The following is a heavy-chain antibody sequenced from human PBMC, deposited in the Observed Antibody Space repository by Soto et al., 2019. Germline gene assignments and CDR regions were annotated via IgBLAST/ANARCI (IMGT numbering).Heavy chain of an antibody. D-gene: IGHD2-15*01. CDR3: SRDYLVALHRVIAY. CDR1: GFTFSSYG. J-gene: IGHJ4*02. CDR2: IWYDGSNK. V-gene: IGHV3-33*01. Sequence: QVQLVESGGGVVQPGRSLRLSCAASGFTFSSYGMHWVRQAPGKGLEWVAVIWYDGSNKYYADSVKGRFTISRDNSKNTLYLPMNSLRAEDTAAYYCSRDYLVALHRVIAYWSTGTLVTVYS.